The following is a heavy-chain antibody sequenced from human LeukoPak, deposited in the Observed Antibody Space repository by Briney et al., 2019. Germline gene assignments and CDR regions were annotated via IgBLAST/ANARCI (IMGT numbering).Heavy chain of an antibody. Sequence: SGGSLRLSCAASGFTFSSYSMNWVRQAPGKGLEWASSISSSSYIYYADSVKGRFTISRDNAKNSLYLQMNSLRAEDTAVYYCARAASERYFDWLLSYYGMDVWGQGTAVTVSS. CDR1: GFTFSSYS. V-gene: IGHV3-21*01. J-gene: IGHJ6*02. D-gene: IGHD3-9*01. CDR3: ARAASERYFDWLLSYYGMDV. CDR2: ISSSSYI.